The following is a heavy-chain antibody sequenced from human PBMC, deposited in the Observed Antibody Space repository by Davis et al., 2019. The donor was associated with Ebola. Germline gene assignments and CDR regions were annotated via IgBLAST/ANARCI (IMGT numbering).Heavy chain of an antibody. D-gene: IGHD6-13*01. CDR2: ISGSGGST. Sequence: GESLKISCAASGFTFSSYAMSWVRQAPGKGLEWVSAISGSGGSTYYADSVKGRFTISRDNAKNTLYLQMNSLRAEDTAVYYCARRSSSWSQFAPWGQGTLVTVSS. V-gene: IGHV3-23*01. J-gene: IGHJ5*02. CDR1: GFTFSSYA. CDR3: ARRSSSWSQFAP.